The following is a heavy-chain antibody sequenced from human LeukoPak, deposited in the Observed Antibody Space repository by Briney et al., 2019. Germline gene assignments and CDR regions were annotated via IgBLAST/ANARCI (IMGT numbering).Heavy chain of an antibody. J-gene: IGHJ3*02. V-gene: IGHV1-2*02. CDR2: INPYSGGT. Sequence: GASVKVSCKASGGTFSSLTINWVRQAPGQGLEWMGWINPYSGGTHYALIFQDRVTMTRDTSISTAYMELSRLRSDDTAVYYCARRIAGRLINDAFDIWGQGTMVTVSS. CDR1: GGTFSSLT. D-gene: IGHD6-6*01. CDR3: ARRIAGRLINDAFDI.